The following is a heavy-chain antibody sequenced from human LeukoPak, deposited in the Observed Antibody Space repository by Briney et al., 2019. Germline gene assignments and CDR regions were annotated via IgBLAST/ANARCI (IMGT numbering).Heavy chain of an antibody. J-gene: IGHJ4*02. CDR2: MYPGDSDT. V-gene: IGHV5-51*01. CDR3: ARLEWGAEESDVRHDILTGSLPGPSATAHFDY. CDR1: GYRFTNYW. D-gene: IGHD3-9*01. Sequence: GESLKISCKGSGYRFTNYWIGWVRQMPGKGLEWMGLMYPGDSDTRYSPSFRGQVTISADKSISTAYLQWSSLKASDTAMYYCARLEWGAEESDVRHDILTGSLPGPSATAHFDYWGQGTLVTVSS.